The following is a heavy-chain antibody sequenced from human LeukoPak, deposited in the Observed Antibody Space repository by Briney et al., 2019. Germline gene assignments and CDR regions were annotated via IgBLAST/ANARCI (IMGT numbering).Heavy chain of an antibody. V-gene: IGHV3-23*01. D-gene: IGHD2-15*01. CDR3: AKDPIPYCSGGSCYSEPEGWFDP. CDR1: GFTFSSYA. J-gene: IGHJ5*02. Sequence: PGGSLRLSCAASGFTFSSYAMSWVRQAPGKGLEWVSAISGSGGSTYYADSVKGRFTISRDNSKNTLYLQMNSLRAEDTAVYYCAKDPIPYCSGGSCYSEPEGWFDPWGQGTLVTVSS. CDR2: ISGSGGST.